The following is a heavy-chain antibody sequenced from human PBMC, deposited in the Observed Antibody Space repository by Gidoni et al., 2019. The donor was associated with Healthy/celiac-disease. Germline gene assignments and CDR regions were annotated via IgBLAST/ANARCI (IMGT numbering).Heavy chain of an antibody. CDR2: IYSGGST. V-gene: IGHV3-53*01. CDR1: GFTVSSNY. Sequence: EVQLVESGGGLIQPGGSLSLSCAAAGFTVSSNYMSWVRQAPGKGLELVSVIYSGGSTYYADSVKGRFTISRDNSKNTLYLQMNSLRAEDTAVYYCALGNSDFDYWGQGTLVTVSS. J-gene: IGHJ4*02. D-gene: IGHD7-27*01. CDR3: ALGNSDFDY.